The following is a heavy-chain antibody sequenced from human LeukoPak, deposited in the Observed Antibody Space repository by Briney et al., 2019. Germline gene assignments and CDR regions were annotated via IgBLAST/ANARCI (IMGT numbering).Heavy chain of an antibody. CDR1: GFTFSNYA. J-gene: IGHJ4*02. D-gene: IGHD3-10*01. V-gene: IGHV3-23*01. Sequence: GGSLRLSCAASGFTFSNYAMTWVRQAPEKGLKWVSSISDSGGGTHYEDSVKGRFTISRDNSKNTLYLQMNSLRAEDTAVYCCAKDSGPGSYYPTGDEYWGQGILVTVSS. CDR3: AKDSGPGSYYPTGDEY. CDR2: ISDSGGGT.